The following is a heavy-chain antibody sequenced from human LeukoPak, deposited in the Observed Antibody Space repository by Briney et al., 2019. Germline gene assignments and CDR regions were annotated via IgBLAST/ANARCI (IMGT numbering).Heavy chain of an antibody. CDR1: GFTFSGYP. CDR2: TSYDGSNK. Sequence: GGSLRLSCAASGFTFSGYPMHWVRQAPGKGLDWVAVTSYDGSNKYYADSVKGRFTISVDTSKNTLYLQMNSLRPEDAAVYYCARERLWSFDYWGQGTLVTVSS. D-gene: IGHD3-10*01. CDR3: ARERLWSFDY. V-gene: IGHV3-30*04. J-gene: IGHJ4*02.